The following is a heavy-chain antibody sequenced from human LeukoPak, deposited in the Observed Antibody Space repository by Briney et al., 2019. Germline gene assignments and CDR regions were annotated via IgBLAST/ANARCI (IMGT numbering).Heavy chain of an antibody. V-gene: IGHV3-30*04. CDR3: ARDSPAPYGDYHRWFDP. Sequence: GGSLRLSCAASGFTFSSYAMHWVRQAPGKGLEWVAVISYDGSNKYYADSVKGRFTISRDNSKNTLYLQMNSLRAEDTAVYYCARDSPAPYGDYHRWFDPWGQGTLVSVSS. CDR1: GFTFSSYA. J-gene: IGHJ5*02. CDR2: ISYDGSNK. D-gene: IGHD4-17*01.